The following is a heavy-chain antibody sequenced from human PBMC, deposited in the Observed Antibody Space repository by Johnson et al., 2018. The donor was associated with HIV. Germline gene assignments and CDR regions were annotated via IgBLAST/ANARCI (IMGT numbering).Heavy chain of an antibody. V-gene: IGHV3-30*04. D-gene: IGHD1-26*01. Sequence: QVQVVESGGGVVQPGRSLRLSCAASRFTFSSYAIHWVRQAPGKGLEWVAVISYDGSNKYYAASVKGRFTISRDNSTTTLYLQMNSLRAEDTAVYYCARVATHAFDIWGQGTMVTVSS. CDR3: ARVATHAFDI. CDR1: RFTFSSYA. CDR2: ISYDGSNK. J-gene: IGHJ3*02.